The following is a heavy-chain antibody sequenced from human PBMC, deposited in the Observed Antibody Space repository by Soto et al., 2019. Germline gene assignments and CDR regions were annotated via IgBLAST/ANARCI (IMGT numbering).Heavy chain of an antibody. Sequence: QLQLQESGSGLVKPSQTLSLTCAVSGGSISSGGYSWSWIRQPPGKGLEWIGYIYHSGSTYYNPSLKSRVTISVDRSKNQFSLKLSSVTAADTAVYYCARRYCSSTSCYAGEGYYFDYWGQGTLVTVSS. J-gene: IGHJ4*02. CDR3: ARRYCSSTSCYAGEGYYFDY. D-gene: IGHD2-2*01. V-gene: IGHV4-30-2*01. CDR2: IYHSGST. CDR1: GGSISSGGYS.